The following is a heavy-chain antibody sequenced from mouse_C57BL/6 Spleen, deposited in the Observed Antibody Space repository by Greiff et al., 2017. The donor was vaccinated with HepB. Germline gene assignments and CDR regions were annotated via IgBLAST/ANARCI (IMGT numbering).Heavy chain of an antibody. V-gene: IGHV1-64*01. Sequence: LQQPGAELVKPGASVKLSCKASGYTFTSYWMHWVKQRPGQGLEWIGMILPNSGSTNYNEKFKSKATLTVDKSSSTAYMQLSSLTSEDSAVYYCASPYDYDGYWYFDVWGTGTTVTVSS. D-gene: IGHD2-4*01. CDR1: GYTFTSYW. CDR2: ILPNSGST. J-gene: IGHJ1*03. CDR3: ASPYDYDGYWYFDV.